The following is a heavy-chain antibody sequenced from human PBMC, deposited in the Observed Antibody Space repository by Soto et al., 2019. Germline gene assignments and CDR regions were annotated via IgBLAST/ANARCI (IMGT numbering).Heavy chain of an antibody. Sequence: GGSLRLSCAASGFTVSSNYMSWVRQAPGKGLEWVSVIYSGGSTYYADSVKGRFTISRDNSKNTLYLQMNSLRVEDTAVYYCARDLRDSSGWYTYYYGMDVWGQGTTVTVSS. CDR2: IYSGGST. CDR3: ARDLRDSSGWYTYYYGMDV. CDR1: GFTVSSNY. V-gene: IGHV3-53*01. J-gene: IGHJ6*02. D-gene: IGHD6-19*01.